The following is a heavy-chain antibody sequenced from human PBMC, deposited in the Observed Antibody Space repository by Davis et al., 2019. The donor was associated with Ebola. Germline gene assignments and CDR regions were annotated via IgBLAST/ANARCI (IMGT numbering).Heavy chain of an antibody. Sequence: GESLKISCAASGFTFSSYWMHWVRQAPGKGLVWVSRINSDGSSTSYADSVKGRFTISRDNAKNTLYLQMNSLRAEDTAVYYCARAPVGSWYFDYWGQGTLVTVSS. CDR3: ARAPVGSWYFDY. J-gene: IGHJ4*02. CDR1: GFTFSSYW. CDR2: INSDGSST. D-gene: IGHD6-13*01. V-gene: IGHV3-74*01.